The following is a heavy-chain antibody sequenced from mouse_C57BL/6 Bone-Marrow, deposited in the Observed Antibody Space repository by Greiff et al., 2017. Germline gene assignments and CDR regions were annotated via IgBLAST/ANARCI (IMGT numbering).Heavy chain of an antibody. CDR1: GYTFTSYT. CDR2: INPSSGYT. Sequence: QVQLQQSGAELARPGASVKMSCKASGYTFTSYTMHWVKQRPGQGLEWIGYINPSSGYTKYNQKFKDKATLTADKSSSTAYMQLSSLTSEDSAVYYCARFGNGAYDGYYFYAMDYWGQGTSVTVSS. CDR3: ARFGNGAYDGYYFYAMDY. V-gene: IGHV1-4*01. D-gene: IGHD2-3*01. J-gene: IGHJ4*01.